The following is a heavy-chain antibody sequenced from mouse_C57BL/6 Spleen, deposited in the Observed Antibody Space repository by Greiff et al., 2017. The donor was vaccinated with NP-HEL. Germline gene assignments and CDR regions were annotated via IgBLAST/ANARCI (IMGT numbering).Heavy chain of an antibody. Sequence: VKLMESGPELVKPGASVKISCKASGYSFTSYYIHWVKQRPGQGLEWIGWIYPGSGNTKYNEKFKGKATLTADTSSSTAYMQLSSLTSEDSAVYYCADYDYGGFAYWGQGTLVTVSA. CDR1: GYSFTSYY. D-gene: IGHD2-4*01. V-gene: IGHV1-66*01. CDR3: ADYDYGGFAY. CDR2: IYPGSGNT. J-gene: IGHJ3*01.